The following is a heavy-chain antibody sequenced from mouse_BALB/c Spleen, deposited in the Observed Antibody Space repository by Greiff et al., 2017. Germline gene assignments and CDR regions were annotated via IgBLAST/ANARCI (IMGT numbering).Heavy chain of an antibody. D-gene: IGHD1-1*01. CDR3: ARSGTVAFDY. Sequence: QVQLQQSGAELAKPGASVKMSCKASGYTFTSYWMHWVKQRPGQGLEWIGYINPSTGYTEYNQKFKDKATLTADKSSSTAYMQLSSLTSEDSAVYYCARSGTVAFDYWGQGTTLTVSS. V-gene: IGHV1-7*01. J-gene: IGHJ2*01. CDR1: GYTFTSYW. CDR2: INPSTGYT.